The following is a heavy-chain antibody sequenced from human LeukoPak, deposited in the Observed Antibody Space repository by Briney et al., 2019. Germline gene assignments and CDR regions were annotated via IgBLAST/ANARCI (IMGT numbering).Heavy chain of an antibody. CDR3: TRDSANYHFAY. V-gene: IGHV3-66*01. CDR1: GFTVKDNF. D-gene: IGHD4/OR15-4a*01. J-gene: IGHJ4*02. Sequence: GGSLRLSCAASGFTVKDNFMSWVRQAPGKGLEWVSVLYSGGATYYADSVKGRFTISRDNSKNIVFLQMNDLRTEDTAFYYCTRDSANYHFAYWGQGTLVTVSS. CDR2: LYSGGAT.